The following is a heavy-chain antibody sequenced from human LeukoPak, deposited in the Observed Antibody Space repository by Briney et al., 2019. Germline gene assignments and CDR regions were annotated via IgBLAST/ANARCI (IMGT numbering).Heavy chain of an antibody. Sequence: GGSLRLFCAASGFTFSSYSMNWVRQAPGKGLEWVSGISWNSGSIVYADSVKGRFTVSRDNAKNSLYLQMNSLRAEDTALYYCAKDQDYDILTGYSDAFDIWGQGTMVTVSS. CDR2: ISWNSGSI. D-gene: IGHD3-9*01. CDR3: AKDQDYDILTGYSDAFDI. V-gene: IGHV3-9*01. J-gene: IGHJ3*02. CDR1: GFTFSSYS.